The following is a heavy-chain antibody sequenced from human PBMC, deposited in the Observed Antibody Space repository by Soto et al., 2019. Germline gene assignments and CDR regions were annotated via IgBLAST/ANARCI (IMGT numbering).Heavy chain of an antibody. CDR2: IKTNTEGRTT. Sequence: EVQLVESGGGFIYPGGSLRLSCAASGLTISNAWMNWVRQAPGKGLEWVGRIKTNTEGRTTDYAAVVKGRFTVSRDDSKNTLYLQMNSLKIEDTAVYYCTTGSVEGVWGQGTTVTVSS. CDR3: TTGSVEGV. D-gene: IGHD2-15*01. V-gene: IGHV3-15*07. CDR1: GLTISNAW. J-gene: IGHJ6*02.